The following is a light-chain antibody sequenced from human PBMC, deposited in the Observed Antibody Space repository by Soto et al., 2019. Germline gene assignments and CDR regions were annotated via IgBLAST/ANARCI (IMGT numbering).Light chain of an antibody. CDR3: CSYAGSYTFV. J-gene: IGLJ1*01. V-gene: IGLV2-11*01. Sequence: QSALTQPLSVSGSPGQSVTISCTGTSXDVGVYNYVSWYQQYPGKAPKIMIYDVSKRPSGVPDRFSGSKSDNTASLTISGLQAEDEADYYCCSYAGSYTFVFGIGTKVTVL. CDR2: DVS. CDR1: SXDVGVYNY.